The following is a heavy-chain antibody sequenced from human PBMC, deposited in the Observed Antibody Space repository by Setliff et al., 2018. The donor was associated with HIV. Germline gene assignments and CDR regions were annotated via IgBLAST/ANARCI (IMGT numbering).Heavy chain of an antibody. CDR3: ARGPSGRAPAPARAPHYYGLDL. Sequence: SESPSLTCVGSGYSISSGYYWGWIRQPPGKGLEWIGYIYYSGSTNYNPSLKSRVTISVDTSKNQFSLKLSSVTAADTAVYYCARGPSGRAPAPARAPHYYGLDLWGPGTTVTVAS. V-gene: IGHV4-38-2*01. CDR1: GYSISSGYY. D-gene: IGHD2-2*01. CDR2: IYYSGST. J-gene: IGHJ6*01.